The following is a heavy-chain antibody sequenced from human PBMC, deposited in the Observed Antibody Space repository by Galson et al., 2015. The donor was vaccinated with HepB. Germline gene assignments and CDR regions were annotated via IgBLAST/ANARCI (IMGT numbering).Heavy chain of an antibody. J-gene: IGHJ3*02. CDR3: ARVNGIVAGDTAMVTPNDAFDI. CDR1: GFTFSSYG. CDR2: IWYDGSNK. D-gene: IGHD5-18*01. V-gene: IGHV3-33*01. Sequence: SLRLSCAASGFTFSSYGMHWVRQAPGKGLEWVAVIWYDGSNKYYADSVKGRFTISRDNSKNTLYLQMNSLRAEDTAVYYCARVNGIVAGDTAMVTPNDAFDIWGQGTMVTVSS.